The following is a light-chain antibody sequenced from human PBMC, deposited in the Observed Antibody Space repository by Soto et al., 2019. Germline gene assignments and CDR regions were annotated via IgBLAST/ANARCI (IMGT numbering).Light chain of an antibody. CDR2: RAS. V-gene: IGKV1D-12*01. Sequence: DIQMTQSPSCVCASLGYRVSFTYAWSQDIDNYLAWYQQKPGKAPKLLIYRASSLQTGVPSMFSGSGSGTDFTLTISSLQTEDFATYFCMQGSDFPLTFGGGTEVDIK. J-gene: IGKJ4*01. CDR3: MQGSDFPLT. CDR1: QDIDNY.